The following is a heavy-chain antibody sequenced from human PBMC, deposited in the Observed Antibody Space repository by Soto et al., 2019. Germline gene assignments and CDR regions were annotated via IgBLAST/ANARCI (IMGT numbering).Heavy chain of an antibody. CDR3: ARSVAGPDY. D-gene: IGHD6-19*01. CDR2: INHSGST. CDR1: GGSFSGYY. J-gene: IGHJ4*02. Sequence: SETLSLTCAVYGGSFSGYYWSWIRQPPGKGLEWIGEINHSGSTNYNPSLKSRVTISVDTSKNQFSLKLGSVTAADTAVYYCARSVAGPDYWGQGTLVTVSS. V-gene: IGHV4-34*01.